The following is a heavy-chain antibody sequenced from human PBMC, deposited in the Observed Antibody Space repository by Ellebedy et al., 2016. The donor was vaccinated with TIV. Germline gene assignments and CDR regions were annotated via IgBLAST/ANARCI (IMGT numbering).Heavy chain of an antibody. V-gene: IGHV3-72*01. D-gene: IGHD5-18*01. J-gene: IGHJ3*02. CDR1: GFTLGDHY. Sequence: GGSLRLSCVASGFTLGDHYIDWVRQAPGKGLEWLGFIRSKAFGGTTVYAASVKGRFTISRDDSKNSLYLQMNSLKTEDTAVYYCASLRGYNYGVNPSADLDIWGQGTMVTVSS. CDR2: IRSKAFGGTT. CDR3: ASLRGYNYGVNPSADLDI.